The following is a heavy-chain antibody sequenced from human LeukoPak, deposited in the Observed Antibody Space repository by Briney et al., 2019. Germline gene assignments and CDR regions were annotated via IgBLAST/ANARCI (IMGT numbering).Heavy chain of an antibody. J-gene: IGHJ6*03. CDR3: ARGTGYYYYMGV. D-gene: IGHD3-10*01. V-gene: IGHV4-30-4*01. CDR2: IYNSGST. Sequence: WIRQPPGKGLEWIGYIYNSGSTYYNPSLKSRVTISAGTSKNQFSLKLSSVTAADTAVYYCARGTGYYYYMGVWGKGTTVTVSS.